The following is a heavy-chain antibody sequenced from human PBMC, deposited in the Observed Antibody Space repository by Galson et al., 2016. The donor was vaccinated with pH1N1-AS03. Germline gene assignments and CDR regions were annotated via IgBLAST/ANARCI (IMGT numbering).Heavy chain of an antibody. CDR2: ITSDGSRI. Sequence: SLRLSCAASGFIFSSDWMHWVRQVPGKGLVWVSRITSDGSRISYADAVKGRFTTSRDNAKNTLYLQMSSLRAEDTAVYYCAKDRSSWPPGWGSVDSWGQGTLVTVSS. D-gene: IGHD6-13*01. CDR1: GFIFSSDW. V-gene: IGHV3-74*01. CDR3: AKDRSSWPPGWGSVDS. J-gene: IGHJ4*02.